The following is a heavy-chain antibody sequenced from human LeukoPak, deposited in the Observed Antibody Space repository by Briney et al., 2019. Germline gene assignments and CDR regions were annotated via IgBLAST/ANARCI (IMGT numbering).Heavy chain of an antibody. Sequence: GGSMRLSCADSGFTFSSYEMNWVRQAPGKGLEWVSYISSSGSTIYYADSVKGRFTISRDNAKNSLYLQMNSLRAEDTAVYYCARRGGGLRYFDWLLYWDYWGQGTLVTVSS. CDR3: ARRGGGLRYFDWLLYWDY. J-gene: IGHJ4*02. D-gene: IGHD3-9*01. CDR2: ISSSGSTI. CDR1: GFTFSSYE. V-gene: IGHV3-48*03.